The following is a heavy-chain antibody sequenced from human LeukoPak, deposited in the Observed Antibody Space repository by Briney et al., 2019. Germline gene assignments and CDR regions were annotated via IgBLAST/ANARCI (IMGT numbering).Heavy chain of an antibody. CDR2: IKSKPDGGTI. CDR3: TVGDDFDY. V-gene: IGHV3-15*01. J-gene: IGHJ4*02. Sequence: GGSLRLSCVGSGFTFSNGWMNWVRQAPGKGLEWVGRIKSKPDGGTIDYAAPVKGRFTISRDDSKDTSYLQMNSLITEDTAVYYCTVGDDFDYWGQGTLVTVSS. D-gene: IGHD1-26*01. CDR1: GFTFSNGW.